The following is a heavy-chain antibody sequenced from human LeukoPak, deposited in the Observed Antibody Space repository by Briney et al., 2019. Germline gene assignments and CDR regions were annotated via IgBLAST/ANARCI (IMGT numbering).Heavy chain of an antibody. J-gene: IGHJ4*02. CDR1: GGPISSGGYY. CDR2: IYYSGST. CDR3: ARAPTMVRGVIIYDYYFDY. D-gene: IGHD3-10*01. V-gene: IGHV4-31*03. Sequence: SETLSLTCTVSGGPISSGGYYWSWIRQHPGQGLEWIGYIYYSGSTYYNPSLKSRVTISVDTSKNQFSLKLSSVTAADTAVYYCARAPTMVRGVIIYDYYFDYWGQGTLVTVSS.